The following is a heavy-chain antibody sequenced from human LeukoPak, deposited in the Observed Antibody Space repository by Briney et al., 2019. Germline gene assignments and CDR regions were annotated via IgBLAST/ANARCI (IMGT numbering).Heavy chain of an antibody. D-gene: IGHD3-22*01. Sequence: SETLSLTCTVSGASIRRYYWSWIRQPPGKGLDWIAHMYYSGSTNYNPSLKSRVTTSLDTSKNQFSLELRSVTAADTAVYFCARHDNVMDQDSRAYINWFDPWGQGTLVTVSS. CDR3: ARHDNVMDQDSRAYINWFDP. V-gene: IGHV4-59*08. CDR1: GASIRRYY. CDR2: MYYSGST. J-gene: IGHJ5*02.